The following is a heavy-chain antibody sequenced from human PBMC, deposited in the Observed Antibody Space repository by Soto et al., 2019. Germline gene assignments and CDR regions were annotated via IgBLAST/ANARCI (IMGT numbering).Heavy chain of an antibody. CDR3: ARHLAIAAADYYYGMDV. CDR2: IYYSGST. J-gene: IGHJ6*02. CDR1: GGSRSSGSYY. Sequence: SQNLSITCTVYGGSRSSGSYYWCWIRHPPGKGLEWIGSIYYSGSTYYNPSLKSRVTISVDTSKNQFSLKLSSVTAADTAVYYCARHLAIAAADYYYGMDVWGPGTTVT. V-gene: IGHV4-39*01. D-gene: IGHD6-13*01.